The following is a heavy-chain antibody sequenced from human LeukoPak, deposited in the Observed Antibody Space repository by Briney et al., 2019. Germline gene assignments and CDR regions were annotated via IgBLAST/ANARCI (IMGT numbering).Heavy chain of an antibody. CDR1: GGSISSGSYY. CDR2: IYTSGST. D-gene: IGHD3-22*01. CDR3: ARDKGVGYDSSHYYYYYMDV. Sequence: LSETLSLTCTVSGGSISSGSYYWSWIRQPAGKGLEWIGRIYTSGSTYYNPSLKSRVTISVDTSKNQFSLKLSSVTAADTAVYYCARDKGVGYDSSHYYYYYMDVWGKGTTVTVSS. V-gene: IGHV4-61*02. J-gene: IGHJ6*03.